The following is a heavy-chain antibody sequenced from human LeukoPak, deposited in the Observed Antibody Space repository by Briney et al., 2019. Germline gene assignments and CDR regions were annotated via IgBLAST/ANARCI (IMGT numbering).Heavy chain of an antibody. Sequence: PSETLSLTCAVDGGSFSGYYWSWIRQPPGKGLEWSGEINHSGSTNYNPSLKSRVTISVDTSKNQFSLKLSSMTAAATAVYYWARGERSSSSRYLQGWFDPWGQGTLVPVSS. CDR1: GGSFSGYY. J-gene: IGHJ5*02. CDR3: ARGERSSSSRYLQGWFDP. CDR2: INHSGST. D-gene: IGHD6-6*01. V-gene: IGHV4-34*01.